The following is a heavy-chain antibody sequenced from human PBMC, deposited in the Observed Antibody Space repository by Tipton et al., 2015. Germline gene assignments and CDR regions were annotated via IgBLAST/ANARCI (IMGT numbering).Heavy chain of an antibody. V-gene: IGHV3-30*03. CDR3: ARECYYGSGRPFYGMDV. J-gene: IGHJ6*02. D-gene: IGHD3-10*01. Sequence: SLRLSCAASGFTFSSNGMHWVRQAPGKGLEWVAVISYEGGNEYYADSVKGRFTVSRDNAKNSLYLQMNSLRDEDTAVYYCARECYYGSGRPFYGMDVWGQGTTVTVSS. CDR2: ISYEGGNE. CDR1: GFTFSSNG.